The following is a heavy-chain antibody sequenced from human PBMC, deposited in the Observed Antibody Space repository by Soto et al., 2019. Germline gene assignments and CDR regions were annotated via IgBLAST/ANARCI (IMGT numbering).Heavy chain of an antibody. J-gene: IGHJ3*02. CDR1: GYTFTSYY. CDR3: AREPSRTRDAFDI. Sequence: ASVKVSCKASGYTFTSYYMHWVRQAPGQGLEWMGIINPSGGSTSYAQKFQGRVTMTRDTSTSTVYMELSSLRPEDTAVYYCAREPSRTRDAFDIWGQGTMVTVSS. V-gene: IGHV1-46*01. CDR2: INPSGGST. D-gene: IGHD2-2*01.